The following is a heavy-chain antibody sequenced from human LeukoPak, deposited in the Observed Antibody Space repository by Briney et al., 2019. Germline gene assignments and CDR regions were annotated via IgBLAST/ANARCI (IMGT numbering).Heavy chain of an antibody. J-gene: IGHJ6*02. Sequence: GGSLRLSCAASGFTFATYAMNWVRQAPGKGLDWVSTISGSGGTPHYADSVKGRFTISRDNSKNSLYLQMNSLRAEDTAVYYCARQGSSWYSRGMDVWGQGTTVTVSS. D-gene: IGHD6-13*01. CDR1: GFTFATYA. V-gene: IGHV3-23*01. CDR2: ISGSGGTP. CDR3: ARQGSSWYSRGMDV.